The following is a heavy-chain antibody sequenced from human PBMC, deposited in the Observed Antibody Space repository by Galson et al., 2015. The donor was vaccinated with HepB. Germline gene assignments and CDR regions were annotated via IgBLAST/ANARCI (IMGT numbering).Heavy chain of an antibody. Sequence: SLRLSCAASGFTFSSFVMSWVRQAPGKGLEWVSAISGSGRSTYYADSVRGRFTISRDNSRNTLYLQVNSLRAEDTAIYYCAKVLSIENYDFWSGYFDYWGQGTLVTVSS. J-gene: IGHJ4*02. D-gene: IGHD3-3*01. CDR1: GFTFSSFV. V-gene: IGHV3-23*01. CDR2: ISGSGRST. CDR3: AKVLSIENYDFWSGYFDY.